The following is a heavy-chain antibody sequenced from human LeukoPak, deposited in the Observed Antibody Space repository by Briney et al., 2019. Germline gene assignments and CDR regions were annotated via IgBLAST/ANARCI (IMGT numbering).Heavy chain of an antibody. V-gene: IGHV1-18*01. CDR1: GYTFTSYG. D-gene: IGHD3-10*01. CDR2: TSAYNGNT. Sequence: ASVKLSCKASGYTFTSYGISWVRQAPGQGLEWMGWTSAYNGNTNYAQKLQGRVTMTTDTSTSTAYMELRSLRSDDTAVYYCARESRITMVRGPPVGLDYWGQGTLVTVSS. J-gene: IGHJ4*02. CDR3: ARESRITMVRGPPVGLDY.